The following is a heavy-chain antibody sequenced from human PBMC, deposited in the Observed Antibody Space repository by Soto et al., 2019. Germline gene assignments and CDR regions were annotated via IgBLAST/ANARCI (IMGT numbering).Heavy chain of an antibody. J-gene: IGHJ4*02. CDR3: ARGRRSTSWNV. Sequence: QVQLQQWGAGLLKPSETLSLTCAVYGGSFSGYYWSWIRQPPGKGLEWIGEINHSGSTNYNPSLKSRVTISVDTSKTQFSLKLSSVTAADTAVYYCARGRRSTSWNVWGQGTLVTVSS. CDR2: INHSGST. V-gene: IGHV4-34*01. D-gene: IGHD2-2*01. CDR1: GGSFSGYY.